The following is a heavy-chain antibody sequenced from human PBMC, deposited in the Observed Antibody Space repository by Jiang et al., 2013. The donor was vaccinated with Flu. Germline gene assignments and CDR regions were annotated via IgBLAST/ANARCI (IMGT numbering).Heavy chain of an antibody. V-gene: IGHV4-61*03. J-gene: IGHJ5*02. CDR2: FSYSGNT. D-gene: IGHD4-17*01. Sequence: GPGLVKPSETLSLTCSVSGGSVSSGTYYWNWIRQPPGKGLEWIGYFSYSGNTNYNPSLKSRVTISIDTSKNHFSLKLSSVTAADTAVYYCAKSAGAWFDPWGQGTLVTVSS. CDR3: AKSAGAWFDP. CDR1: GGSVSSGTYY.